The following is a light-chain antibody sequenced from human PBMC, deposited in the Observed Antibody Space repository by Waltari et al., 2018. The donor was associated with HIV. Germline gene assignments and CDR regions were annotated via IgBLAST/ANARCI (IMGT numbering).Light chain of an antibody. V-gene: IGLV2-14*03. CDR3: SSYSLVNTAL. CDR2: DVT. CDR1: GSDLGAYNY. J-gene: IGLJ2*01. Sequence: QSALTQPASVSGSPGQSITISCTGTGSDLGAYNYVSWYQPHPGRAPKLIIYDVTKRPSGVSNRFSGSKPGYTASLTISGLQAEDEADYYCSSYSLVNTALFGGGTKLTVL.